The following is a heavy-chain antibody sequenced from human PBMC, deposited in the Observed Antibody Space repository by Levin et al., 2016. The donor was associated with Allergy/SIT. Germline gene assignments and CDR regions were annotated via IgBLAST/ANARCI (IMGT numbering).Heavy chain of an antibody. J-gene: IGHJ5*02. CDR3: AREDNWFDP. CDR2: IDPSDSYT. V-gene: IGHV5-10-1*01. Sequence: VRQMPGKGLEWMGRIDPSDSYTNYSPSFQGHVTISADKSISTAYLQWSSLKASDTAMYYCAREDNWFDPWGQGTLVTVSS.